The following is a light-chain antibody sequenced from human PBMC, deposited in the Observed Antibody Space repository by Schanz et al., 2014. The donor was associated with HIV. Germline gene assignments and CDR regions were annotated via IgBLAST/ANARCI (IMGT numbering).Light chain of an antibody. CDR2: GNT. Sequence: QPVLTQPPSVSGAPGQRVTISCNGSSSNIGAGYDVNWYQQVPGAAPKLLIYGNTNRPSGVPDRFSGSKSGTSVSLAITGLQAEDEAEYYCAAWDDSLKGVVFGGGTKLTVL. CDR1: SSNIGAGYD. V-gene: IGLV1-40*01. CDR3: AAWDDSLKGVV. J-gene: IGLJ2*01.